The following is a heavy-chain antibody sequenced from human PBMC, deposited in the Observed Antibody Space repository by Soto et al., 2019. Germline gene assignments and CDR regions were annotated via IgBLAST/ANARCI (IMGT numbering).Heavy chain of an antibody. CDR1: GGSISSYY. CDR2: IYTSGST. J-gene: IGHJ4*02. V-gene: IGHV4-4*07. Sequence: ETLSLTCTVSGGSISSYYWSWIRQPAGKGLEWIGRIYTSGSTNYNPSLKSRVTMSVDTSKNQFSLKLSSVTAADTAVYYCARAPYYYGSGSYYYFDYWGQGTLVTVSS. CDR3: ARAPYYYGSGSYYYFDY. D-gene: IGHD3-10*01.